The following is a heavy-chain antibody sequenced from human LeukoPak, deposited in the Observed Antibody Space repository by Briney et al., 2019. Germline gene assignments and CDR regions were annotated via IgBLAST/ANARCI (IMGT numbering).Heavy chain of an antibody. CDR3: AKEMGYCSSTSCPMGFDY. D-gene: IGHD2-2*01. CDR1: ELTFSSYA. Sequence: GGSLRLSCEAPELTFSSYAMSWVRKAPGKGLEWFSAISGSGGSTYYADSVKGRFTISRDNSKNTLYLQMNSLRAEDTAVYYCAKEMGYCSSTSCPMGFDYWGQGTLVTVSS. V-gene: IGHV3-23*01. CDR2: ISGSGGST. J-gene: IGHJ4*02.